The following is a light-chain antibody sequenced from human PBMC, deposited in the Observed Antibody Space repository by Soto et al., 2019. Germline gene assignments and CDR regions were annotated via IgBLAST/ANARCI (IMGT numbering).Light chain of an antibody. Sequence: QSALTQPASVSGSPGQSITISCTGTSSDVGNYNFVSWYQQHPGKAPKLMIYEVSNRPSGVSNRFSGSKSGNTASLTISGLQAEDEADYYCSSHTADSTNVLFGGGTKLTVL. V-gene: IGLV2-14*01. CDR2: EVS. CDR3: SSHTADSTNVL. CDR1: SSDVGNYNF. J-gene: IGLJ2*01.